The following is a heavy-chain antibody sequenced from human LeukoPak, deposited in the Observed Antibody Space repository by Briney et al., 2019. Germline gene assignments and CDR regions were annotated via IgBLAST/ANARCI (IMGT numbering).Heavy chain of an antibody. Sequence: NPGGSLRLSCAASGFPFDDKAMHWVRHAPGKGLEWVAGISRNSDSTGYADSVKGRFTISRDNAKNSLYLQMNSLRAEDTAVYYCARDRGDGYTPGGFDYWGQGTLVTVSS. CDR3: ARDRGDGYTPGGFDY. J-gene: IGHJ4*02. CDR1: GFPFDDKA. CDR2: ISRNSDST. D-gene: IGHD5-24*01. V-gene: IGHV3-9*01.